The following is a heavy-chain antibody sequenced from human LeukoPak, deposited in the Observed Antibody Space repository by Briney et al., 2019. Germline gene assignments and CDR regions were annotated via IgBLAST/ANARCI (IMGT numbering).Heavy chain of an antibody. CDR3: AKGLPDILTGWSYYYGMDV. Sequence: GGSLRLSCAASGFTFSSYAMSWVRQAPGKGLEWVSAISGSGGSTYYADSVKGRFTISRDNSKNTLYLQMNSLRAEDTAVYYCAKGLPDILTGWSYYYGMDVWGQGTTVTVSS. J-gene: IGHJ6*02. CDR2: ISGSGGST. CDR1: GFTFSSYA. V-gene: IGHV3-23*01. D-gene: IGHD3-9*01.